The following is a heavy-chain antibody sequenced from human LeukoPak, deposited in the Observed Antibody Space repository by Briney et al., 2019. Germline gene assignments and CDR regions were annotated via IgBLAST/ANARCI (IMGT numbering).Heavy chain of an antibody. CDR2: INHSGST. D-gene: IGHD5-12*01. CDR1: GGSFSGYY. Sequence: KSSETLSLTCAVYGGSFSGYYWSWIRQPPGKGLEWIGEINHSGSTNYNPSLKSRVTISVDTSKNQFSLKLSSVTAADTAVYYCARGSYDYDPGDYYYHGMDVWGQGTTVTVSS. CDR3: ARGSYDYDPGDYYYHGMDV. J-gene: IGHJ6*02. V-gene: IGHV4-34*01.